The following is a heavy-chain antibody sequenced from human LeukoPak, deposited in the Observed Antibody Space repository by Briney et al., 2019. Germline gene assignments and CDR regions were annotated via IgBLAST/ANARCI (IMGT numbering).Heavy chain of an antibody. CDR3: ASVRGYSSGWYASGFDP. V-gene: IGHV4-59*01. J-gene: IGHJ5*02. Sequence: SETLSLTCTVSGGSISSYYWSWIRQPPGKGLEWIGYIYYSGSTNYNPSLKSRVTISVDTSKNQFSLKLSSVTAADTAVYYCASVRGYSSGWYASGFDPWGQGSLVTVSS. D-gene: IGHD6-19*01. CDR1: GGSISSYY. CDR2: IYYSGST.